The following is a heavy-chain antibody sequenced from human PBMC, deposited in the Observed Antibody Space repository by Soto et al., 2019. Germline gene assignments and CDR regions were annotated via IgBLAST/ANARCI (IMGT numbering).Heavy chain of an antibody. V-gene: IGHV1-8*01. Sequence: QVQLVQSGAEVKKPGASVKVSCKASGYTFTSYDINWVRQATGQGLEWMGGMNPNTGNTVYAQKFQGRVTMTRNTSVSTAYMELGSLVSEETVVYFLARERTRGFDPWGQGTVVTVSS. J-gene: IGHJ5*02. CDR1: GYTFTSYD. CDR2: MNPNTGNT. CDR3: ARERTRGFDP.